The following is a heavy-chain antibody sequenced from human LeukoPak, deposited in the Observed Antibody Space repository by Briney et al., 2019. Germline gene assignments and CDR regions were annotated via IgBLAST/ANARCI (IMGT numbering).Heavy chain of an antibody. D-gene: IGHD1-1*01. CDR3: AKDHGGTDY. V-gene: IGHV3-23*01. Sequence: GGSLRLSCAASGFTFSNAWMSWVRQAPGKGLEWVSAISGSGGSTYYADSVKGRFTISRDNSKNTLYLQMNSLRAEDTAVYYCAKDHGGTDYWGQGTLVTVSS. CDR1: GFTFSNAW. J-gene: IGHJ4*02. CDR2: ISGSGGST.